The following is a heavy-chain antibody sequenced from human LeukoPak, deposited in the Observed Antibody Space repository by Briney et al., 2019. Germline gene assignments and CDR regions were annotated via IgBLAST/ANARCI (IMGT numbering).Heavy chain of an antibody. J-gene: IGHJ5*02. V-gene: IGHV3-11*01. D-gene: IGHD6-13*01. CDR2: ISRSGSTI. Sequence: GGSLRLSCVASGVTLSNYAMSWARQAPGKGLEWASYISRSGSTIYNADSVKGRFTISRDNAKNSLYLQMNSLRAEDTAVYYCARSSSSSEVYWFDPWGQGTLVTVSS. CDR1: GVTLSNYA. CDR3: ARSSSSSEVYWFDP.